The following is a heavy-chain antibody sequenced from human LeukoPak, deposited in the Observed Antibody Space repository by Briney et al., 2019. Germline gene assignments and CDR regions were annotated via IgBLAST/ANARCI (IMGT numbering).Heavy chain of an antibody. CDR2: ISAYNGNT. J-gene: IGHJ4*02. CDR1: GYTFTSYG. Sequence: ASVKVSCKASGYTFTSYGISWVRQAPGQGLEWMGWISAYNGNTNYAQKLQGRVTMTTDTSTSTAYMELRSLRSDDTAVYYCARALYNWNYCPSDYWGQGTLVTVSS. V-gene: IGHV1-18*01. D-gene: IGHD1-7*01. CDR3: ARALYNWNYCPSDY.